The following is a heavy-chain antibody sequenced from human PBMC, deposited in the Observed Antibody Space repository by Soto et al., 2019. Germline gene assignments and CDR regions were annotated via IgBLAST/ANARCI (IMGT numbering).Heavy chain of an antibody. CDR1: GFTFSSYG. CDR3: AYSGYEGTFDY. J-gene: IGHJ4*02. CDR2: IWYDGSNK. D-gene: IGHD5-12*01. Sequence: GGSLRLSCAASGFTFSSYGMHWVRQAPGKGLEWVAVIWYDGSNKYYADSVKGRFTISRDNSKNTLYLQMNSLRAEDTAVYYCAYSGYEGTFDYWGQGTLVTVSS. V-gene: IGHV3-33*01.